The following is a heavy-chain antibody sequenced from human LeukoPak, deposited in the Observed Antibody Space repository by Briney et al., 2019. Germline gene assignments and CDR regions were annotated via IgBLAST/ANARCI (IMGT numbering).Heavy chain of an antibody. CDR1: GFTFSSYA. J-gene: IGHJ4*02. V-gene: IGHV3-23*01. D-gene: IGHD1-26*01. CDR2: ISGSGGST. CDR3: ASARITYSGSYSSDY. Sequence: GSLRLSCAASGFTFSSYAMSWVRQAPGKGLEWVSTISGSGGSTCFPDSVKGRFTISRDNAKNSLYLQMNSLRAEDTAVYYCASARITYSGSYSSDYWGQGTLVTVSS.